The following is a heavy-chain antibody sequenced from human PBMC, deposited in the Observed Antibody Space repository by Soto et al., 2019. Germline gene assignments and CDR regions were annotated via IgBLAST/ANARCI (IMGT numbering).Heavy chain of an antibody. CDR2: INHSGST. CDR1: GGSFSGYY. Sequence: PSETLSLTCAVYGGSFSGYYWSWIRQPPGKGLEWIGEINHSGSTNYNPSLKSRVTISVDTSKNQFSLKLTSVTAADTAVYYCARGRGRAWYYFDYWGQGTLVTVSS. V-gene: IGHV4-34*01. D-gene: IGHD2-15*01. J-gene: IGHJ4*02. CDR3: ARGRGRAWYYFDY.